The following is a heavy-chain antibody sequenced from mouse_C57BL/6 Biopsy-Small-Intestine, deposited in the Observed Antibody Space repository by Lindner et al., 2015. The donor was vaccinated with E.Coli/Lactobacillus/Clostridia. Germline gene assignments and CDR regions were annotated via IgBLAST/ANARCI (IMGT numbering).Heavy chain of an antibody. Sequence: SVKVSCKVSGGTFSTYTITWVRQAPGQGLQWMGGIIPFFATANYAQAFQGRVTITADDSTSTAYMELSSLRSQDTAVYYCATSLGTKWLPASPVDYWGQGTLVTVSS. J-gene: IGHJ4*01. V-gene: IGHV1-69*02. D-gene: IGHD6-1*01. CDR1: GGTFSTYT. CDR3: ATSLGTKWLPASPVDY. CDR2: IIPFFATA.